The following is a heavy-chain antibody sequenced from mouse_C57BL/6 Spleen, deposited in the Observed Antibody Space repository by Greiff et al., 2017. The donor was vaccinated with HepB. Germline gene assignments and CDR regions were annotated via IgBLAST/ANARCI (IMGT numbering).Heavy chain of an antibody. J-gene: IGHJ4*01. CDR1: GYTFTSYG. CDR2: IYPRSGNT. D-gene: IGHD2-1*01. CDR3: AREGLIYYYAMDY. V-gene: IGHV1-81*01. Sequence: QVQLKQSGAELARPGASVKLSCKASGYTFTSYGISWVKQRTGQGLEWIGEIYPRSGNTYYNEKFKGKATLTADKSSSTAYMELRSLTSEDSAVYFCAREGLIYYYAMDYWGQGTSVTVSS.